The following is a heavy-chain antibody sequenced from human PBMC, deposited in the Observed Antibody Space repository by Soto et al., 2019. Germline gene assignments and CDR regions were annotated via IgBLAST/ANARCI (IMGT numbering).Heavy chain of an antibody. CDR3: ARDSGGNAGANAFDI. CDR2: FYYSGST. CDR1: GGSISIAGYS. J-gene: IGHJ3*02. D-gene: IGHD2-15*01. Sequence: QLQLQESGSGLVKPSQTLSLTCAVSGGSISIAGYSWSWIRQPPGKGLEWIGYFYYSGSTFYNPSLKSRVTISVDRSNNQFSLKLSSVTAADTAVYYCARDSGGNAGANAFDIWGQGTMVTVSS. V-gene: IGHV4-30-2*01.